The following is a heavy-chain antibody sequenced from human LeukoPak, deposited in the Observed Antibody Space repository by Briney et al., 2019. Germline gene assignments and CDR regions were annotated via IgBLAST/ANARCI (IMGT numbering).Heavy chain of an antibody. J-gene: IGHJ4*02. Sequence: PSETLSLTCTVSGGSISNYYWNWLRQPPGEGLEWIGYIYYSGSTKYNPSLKSRVTMSLDTSKKQFSLRLTSVTAADTAVYYCAIVFDSKSTYFDYWGLGTLVTVSS. V-gene: IGHV4-59*01. CDR3: AIVFDSKSTYFDY. D-gene: IGHD5/OR15-5a*01. CDR1: GGSISNYY. CDR2: IYYSGST.